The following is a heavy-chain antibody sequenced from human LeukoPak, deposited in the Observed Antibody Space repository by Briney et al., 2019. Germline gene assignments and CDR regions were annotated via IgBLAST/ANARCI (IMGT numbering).Heavy chain of an antibody. CDR3: ARVGSDYYYGMDV. D-gene: IGHD3-10*01. CDR1: GFTFSSYS. Sequence: PGGSLRLSCAASGFTFSSYSMNWVRQAPGKGPEWVSSISSSSSYIYYADSVKGRFTISRDNAKNSLYLQMNSLRAEDTAVYYCARVGSDYYYGMDVWGQGTTVTVSS. J-gene: IGHJ6*02. CDR2: ISSSSSYI. V-gene: IGHV3-21*04.